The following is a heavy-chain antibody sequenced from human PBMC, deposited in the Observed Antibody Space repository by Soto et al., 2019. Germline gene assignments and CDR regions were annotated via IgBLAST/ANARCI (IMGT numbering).Heavy chain of an antibody. CDR1: GYTFTSYD. V-gene: IGHV1-8*01. CDR3: ARCSSSSGVFDH. CDR2: MNPNRGNT. Sequence: QVQLVQSGAEVKKPGVSVKVSCKASGYTFTSYDINWVRQATGQGLEWMGWMNPNRGNTGYAQKLQGRAIMTRNTPISTAYRDRSRLISVDLDVYYCARCSSSSGVFDHWGQGTLVTVAS. J-gene: IGHJ5*02. D-gene: IGHD3-22*01.